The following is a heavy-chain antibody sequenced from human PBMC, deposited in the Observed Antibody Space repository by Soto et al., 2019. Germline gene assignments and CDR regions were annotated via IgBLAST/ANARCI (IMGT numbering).Heavy chain of an antibody. CDR3: AREDIPGDGPFDY. J-gene: IGHJ4*02. Sequence: GGSLRLSCAASGFTFSNYEINWVRQAPGKGLEWVSYIHSTGNFIHYADSVKGRFTISRDDAKNSVYLQMNSLRAEDTALYYCAREDIPGDGPFDYWGPGILVTVSS. D-gene: IGHD2-15*01. CDR2: IHSTGNFI. CDR1: GFTFSNYE. V-gene: IGHV3-48*03.